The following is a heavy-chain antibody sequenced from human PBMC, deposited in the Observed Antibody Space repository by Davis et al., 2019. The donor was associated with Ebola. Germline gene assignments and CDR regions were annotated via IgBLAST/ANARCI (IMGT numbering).Heavy chain of an antibody. Sequence: GESLKISCAASGFTFSSYAMSWVRQAPGKGLEWVSAISGSGGSTYYADSVKGRFTISRDNAKNSLYLQMNSLRAEDTAVYYCARVYTVEQWLVHYAFDIWGQGTMVTVSS. D-gene: IGHD6-19*01. CDR3: ARVYTVEQWLVHYAFDI. V-gene: IGHV3-23*01. CDR1: GFTFSSYA. CDR2: ISGSGGST. J-gene: IGHJ3*02.